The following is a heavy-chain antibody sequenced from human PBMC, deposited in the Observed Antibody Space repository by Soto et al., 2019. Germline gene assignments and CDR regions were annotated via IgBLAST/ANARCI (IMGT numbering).Heavy chain of an antibody. Sequence: SETLSLTCTVSGGSISSSSYYWGWIRQPPGKGLEWIGSIYYSGSTYYNPSLKSRVTISVDTSKNQFSLKLSSVTAADTAVYYWARHQKEGTGYYDILTGYYSNDNFDYWGQGTLVTVSS. D-gene: IGHD3-9*01. CDR1: GGSISSSSYY. CDR2: IYYSGST. CDR3: ARHQKEGTGYYDILTGYYSNDNFDY. V-gene: IGHV4-39*01. J-gene: IGHJ4*02.